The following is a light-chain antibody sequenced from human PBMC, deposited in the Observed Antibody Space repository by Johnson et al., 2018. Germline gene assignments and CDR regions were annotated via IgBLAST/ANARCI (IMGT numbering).Light chain of an antibody. J-gene: IGLJ1*01. CDR1: SSNIGNNY. CDR2: ENN. V-gene: IGLV1-51*02. CDR3: GTWDSSLIAGNV. Sequence: QSVLTQPPSVSAAPGQKVTISCSGSSSNIGNNYVSWYQQLPGTAPKLLIYENNKRPSGIPDRFSGSKSGTSATLGITGLQTGDEADYYCGTWDSSLIAGNVFGTGTTVTVL.